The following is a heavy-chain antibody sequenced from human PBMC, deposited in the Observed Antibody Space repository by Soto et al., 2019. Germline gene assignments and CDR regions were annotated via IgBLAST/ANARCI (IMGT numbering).Heavy chain of an antibody. J-gene: IGHJ6*02. CDR2: TYYRSRWYN. D-gene: IGHD1-26*01. CDR1: GDSVSSNSAA. V-gene: IGHV6-1*01. CDR3: AGQSGSYYYGMDV. Sequence: PSQTLSLTCAISGDSVSSNSAAWNWIRQSPSRGLEWLGRTYYRSRWYNDYAVSVKSRITIIPDTSKNQFSLKLSSVTAADTAVYYCAGQSGSYYYGMDVWGQGTTVTVSS.